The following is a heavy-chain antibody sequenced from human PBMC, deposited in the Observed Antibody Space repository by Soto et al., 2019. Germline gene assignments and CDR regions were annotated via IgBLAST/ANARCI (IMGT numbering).Heavy chain of an antibody. CDR3: AREVVVAATGFDY. CDR2: IYYSGST. CDR1: GGSISPSY. V-gene: IGHV4-59*01. D-gene: IGHD2-15*01. Sequence: QVQLQESGPGLVKPSETLSLTATVSGGSISPSYGNWIRHPQGRGLEWIGYIYYSGSTNYNPSLSSRVTISVDTSKNQFSLKMTSVTAADTAVYYCAREVVVAATGFDYWGQGTLVTVSS. J-gene: IGHJ4*02.